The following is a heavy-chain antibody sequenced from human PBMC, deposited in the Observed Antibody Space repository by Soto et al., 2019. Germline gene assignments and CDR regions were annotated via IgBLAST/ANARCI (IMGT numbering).Heavy chain of an antibody. V-gene: IGHV1-58*02. Sequence: GASVKVSCKASGGTFSSYTISWVRQARGQRLEWIGWIVVGSGNTNYAQKFQERVTITRDMSTSTAYMELSSLRSEDTAVYYCAAYSGTHSNWFDPWGQGTLVTVSS. CDR2: IVVGSGNT. CDR1: GGTFSSYT. J-gene: IGHJ5*02. CDR3: AAYSGTHSNWFDP. D-gene: IGHD1-26*01.